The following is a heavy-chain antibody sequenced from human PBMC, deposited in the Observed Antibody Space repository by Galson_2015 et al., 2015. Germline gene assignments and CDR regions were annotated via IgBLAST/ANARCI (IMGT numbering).Heavy chain of an antibody. CDR1: GGTFSSYA. V-gene: IGHV1-69*13. CDR3: ASGADIWSGARKTRRLLNTVMGV. Sequence: SVKVSCKASGGTFSSYAIIWVRQAPGQGLEGRGGIIPIFGTANYAQKFQGRFTITADESTSTAYMELSSPRSEDTAVYYCASGADIWSGARKTRRLLNTVMGVWAQGPTLTVSS. J-gene: IGHJ6*01. D-gene: IGHD3-3*01. CDR2: IIPIFGTA.